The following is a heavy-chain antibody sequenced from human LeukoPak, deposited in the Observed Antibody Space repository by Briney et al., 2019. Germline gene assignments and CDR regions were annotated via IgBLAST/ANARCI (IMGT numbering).Heavy chain of an antibody. J-gene: IGHJ6*02. CDR3: ARGASSGWYDYYYYGMDV. CDR1: GYTFTGYY. V-gene: IGHV1-2*02. Sequence: ASVKVSCKASGYTFTGYYMHWVRQAPGQGLEWMGWINPNSGGTNYAQKFQGRVTMTRDTSISTAYMELSRLRSDGTAVYYCARGASSGWYDYYYYGMDVWGQGTTVTVSS. D-gene: IGHD6-19*01. CDR2: INPNSGGT.